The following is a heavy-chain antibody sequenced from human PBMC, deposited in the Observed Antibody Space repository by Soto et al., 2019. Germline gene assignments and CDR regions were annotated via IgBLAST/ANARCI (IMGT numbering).Heavy chain of an antibody. CDR1: GGSISSSSYY. CDR3: ARVYVPREQLPGSWWCDP. J-gene: IGHJ5*02. Sequence: QLQLQESGPGLVKPSETLSLTCTVSGGSISSSSYYWGWIRQPPGKGLERIGSIYYSGSTYYNPSLKSRVALTLDTSKNQWSLKLGSVTAVDTAVYYCARVYVPREQLPGSWWCDPWGQGTLVTVSS. CDR2: IYYSGST. D-gene: IGHD1-1*01. V-gene: IGHV4-39*01.